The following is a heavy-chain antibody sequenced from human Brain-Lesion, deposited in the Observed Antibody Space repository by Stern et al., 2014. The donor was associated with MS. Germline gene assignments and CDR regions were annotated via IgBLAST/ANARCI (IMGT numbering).Heavy chain of an antibody. CDR2: IFNSGRT. CDR3: ARGRVVPGFQYYATDV. CDR1: GGSISSGGYY. J-gene: IGHJ6*02. D-gene: IGHD2-2*01. V-gene: IGHV4-61*02. Sequence: VQLVESGPGLVKPSQTLSLSCTVSGGSISSGGYYWSWIRQPAGKGLEWIGRIFNSGRTSHNPSLKSRVPISIDHSKQPVSLQVNSMTAADTAVYYCARGRVVPGFQYYATDVWGQGTTVIVSS.